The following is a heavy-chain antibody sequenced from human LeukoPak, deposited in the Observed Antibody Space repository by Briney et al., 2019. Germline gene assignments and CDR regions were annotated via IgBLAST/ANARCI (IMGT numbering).Heavy chain of an antibody. J-gene: IGHJ4*02. V-gene: IGHV3-33*08. CDR1: GFTFSSYG. D-gene: IGHD3-22*01. CDR2: IWYDGSNK. Sequence: PGGSLRLPCAASGFTFSSYGMHWVRQAPGKGLEWVALIWYDGSNKYYADSVKGRFTISRDNSKNTLYLQMNSLRAEDTAVYYCARELGSSGYYPFDYWGQGTLVTVSS. CDR3: ARELGSSGYYPFDY.